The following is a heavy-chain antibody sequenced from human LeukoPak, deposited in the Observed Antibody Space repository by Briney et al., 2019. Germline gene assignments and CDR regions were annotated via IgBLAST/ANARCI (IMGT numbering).Heavy chain of an antibody. D-gene: IGHD5-24*01. CDR3: ARLNPRWLQLDD. CDR1: GGTFSSYA. CDR2: IIPILGIA. Sequence: GSSVKVSCKASGGTFSSYAISWVRQAPGQGLEWMGGIIPILGIANYAQKFQGRVTITADKSTSTAYMELSSLRSEDTAVYYCARLNPRWLQLDDWGQGTLVTVSS. V-gene: IGHV1-69*04. J-gene: IGHJ4*02.